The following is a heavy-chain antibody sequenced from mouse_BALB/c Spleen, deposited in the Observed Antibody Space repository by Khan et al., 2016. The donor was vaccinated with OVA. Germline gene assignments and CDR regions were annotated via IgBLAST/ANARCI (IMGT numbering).Heavy chain of an antibody. V-gene: IGHV1S81*02. Sequence: QVQLQQSGAELVKAGASVKMSCKASGYTFTSYWLHWVKQRLGHGLEWFAETNPTYGRTYYTEKFKSKATLTVDKYSSTAYMLLSGPTFEDSAIYDCARIKKIVATYFDYWGQGTTLTVSS. J-gene: IGHJ2*01. D-gene: IGHD1-1*01. CDR2: TNPTYGRT. CDR1: GYTFTSYW. CDR3: ARIKKIVATYFDY.